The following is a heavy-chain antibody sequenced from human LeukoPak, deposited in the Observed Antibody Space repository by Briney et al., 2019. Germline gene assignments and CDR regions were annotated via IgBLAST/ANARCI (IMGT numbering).Heavy chain of an antibody. CDR3: ARDSAWGLRDY. J-gene: IGHJ4*02. V-gene: IGHV3-21*01. CDR1: GFTFSNAW. Sequence: PGGSLRLSCAASGFTFSNAWMSWVRQAPGKGLEWVSSISSSSSYIYYADSVKGRFTISRDNAKNSLYLQMNSLRAEDTAVYYCARDSAWGLRDYWGQGTLVTVSS. D-gene: IGHD3-16*01. CDR2: ISSSSSYI.